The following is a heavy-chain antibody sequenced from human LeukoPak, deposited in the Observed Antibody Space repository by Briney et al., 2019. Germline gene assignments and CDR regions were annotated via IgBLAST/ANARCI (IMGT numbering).Heavy chain of an antibody. Sequence: PGGSLRLSCAVSGFTFSSYSISWVRRAPGKGLEWVSYISASGSTRYYADSVKGRFTISRDNAKNSLHLQMNSLRAEDTAVYYCARANDYWGQGTLVTVSS. CDR2: ISASGSTR. CDR1: GFTFSSYS. V-gene: IGHV3-48*04. CDR3: ARANDY. J-gene: IGHJ4*02.